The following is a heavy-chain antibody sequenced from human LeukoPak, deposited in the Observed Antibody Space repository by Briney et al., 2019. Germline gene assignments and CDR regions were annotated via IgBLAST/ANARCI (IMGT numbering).Heavy chain of an antibody. D-gene: IGHD6-13*01. CDR1: GYSISSGYY. CDR3: ARNKAPRSWSYFDY. V-gene: IGHV4-38-2*01. CDR2: IYHSGST. J-gene: IGHJ4*02. Sequence: PSGTLSLTCAVSGYSISSGYYWGWIRQPPGKGLEWIGSIYHSGSTYSNPSLKSRVTISVDTSKNQFSVKLSSVTAADTAVYYCARNKAPRSWSYFDYWGQGTLVTVSS.